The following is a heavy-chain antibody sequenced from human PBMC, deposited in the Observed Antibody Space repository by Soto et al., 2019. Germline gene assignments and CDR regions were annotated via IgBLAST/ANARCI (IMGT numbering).Heavy chain of an antibody. CDR3: ARESYCSGGSCYSGYYYYGMDV. CDR2: IIPIFGTA. CDR1: GGTFSSYA. D-gene: IGHD2-15*01. Sequence: QVQLVQSGAEVKKPGSSVKVSCKASGGTFSSYAISWVRQVPGQGLEWMGGIIPIFGTANYAQKFQGRVTITADESTSTAYMELSSLRSEDTAVYYCARESYCSGGSCYSGYYYYGMDVWGQGTTVTVSS. V-gene: IGHV1-69*01. J-gene: IGHJ6*02.